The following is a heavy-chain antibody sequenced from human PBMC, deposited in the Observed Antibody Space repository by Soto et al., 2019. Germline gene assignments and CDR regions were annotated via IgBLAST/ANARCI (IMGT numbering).Heavy chain of an antibody. Sequence: GASVKVSCKASGYTFTSYGISCVRQAPGQGLEWMGWISAYNGNTNYAQKLQGRVTMTTDTSTSTAYMELRSLRSDDTAVYYCARRSRYCSGGSCYSGFDYWGQGTLVTVSS. CDR3: ARRSRYCSGGSCYSGFDY. V-gene: IGHV1-18*01. J-gene: IGHJ4*02. CDR2: ISAYNGNT. D-gene: IGHD2-15*01. CDR1: GYTFTSYG.